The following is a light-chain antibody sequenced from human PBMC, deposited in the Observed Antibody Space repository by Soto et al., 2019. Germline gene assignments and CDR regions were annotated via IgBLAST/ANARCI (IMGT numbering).Light chain of an antibody. V-gene: IGKV2-24*01. CDR3: VQFSQFPRT. CDR2: QVS. CDR1: QSLVYSDGNTY. J-gene: IGKJ1*01. Sequence: DIVLTQTPLSSPVTLGQPASISCRSSQSLVYSDGNTYLSWLQQRPGQPPRLLIYQVSNRFSGVPDRFSGSGAGTDFTLKISRVEAEDVGVSYCVQFSQFPRTFGQGTKVEIK.